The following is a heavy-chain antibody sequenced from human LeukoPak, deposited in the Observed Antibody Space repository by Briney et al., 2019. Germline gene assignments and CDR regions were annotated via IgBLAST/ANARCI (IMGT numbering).Heavy chain of an antibody. Sequence: PGGSLRLSCAASGFTFSSYGMHWVRQAPGKGLEWVAVISYDGSNKYYADSVKGRFTISRDNSKNTLYLQMNSLRAEDTAVYYCARDPTYYDFWSGNGLGYFDYWGQGTLVTVSS. CDR3: ARDPTYYDFWSGNGLGYFDY. CDR2: ISYDGSNK. V-gene: IGHV3-30*03. J-gene: IGHJ4*02. CDR1: GFTFSSYG. D-gene: IGHD3-3*01.